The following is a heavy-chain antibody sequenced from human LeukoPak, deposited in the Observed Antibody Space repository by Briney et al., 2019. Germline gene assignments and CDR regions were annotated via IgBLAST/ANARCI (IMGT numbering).Heavy chain of an antibody. J-gene: IGHJ3*02. CDR2: IYSGGST. CDR1: GFTVSSNY. CDR3: ASAAVAGTLAFDI. V-gene: IGHV3-66*01. D-gene: IGHD6-19*01. Sequence: GGSLRLSCAASGFTVSSNYMSWVRQAPGKGLEWVSVIYSGGSTYYADSVKGRFTISRDNSKNTLYLQMNSLRGEDTAVYYCASAAVAGTLAFDIWGEGTMVTVSS.